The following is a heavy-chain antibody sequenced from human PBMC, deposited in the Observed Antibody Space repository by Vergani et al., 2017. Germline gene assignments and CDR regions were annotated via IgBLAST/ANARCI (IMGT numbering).Heavy chain of an antibody. J-gene: IGHJ6*03. CDR1: GYTFTSYG. V-gene: IGHV1-18*01. D-gene: IGHD3-9*01. CDR2: ISAYNGNT. CDR3: AREEQYYDILTGRMDV. Sequence: QVQPVQSGAEVKKPGASVKVSCKASGYTFTSYGISWVRQAPGQGLEWMGWISAYNGNTNYAQKLQGRVTMTTDTSTSTAYMELRSLRSDDTAVYYCAREEQYYDILTGRMDVWGKGTTVTVSS.